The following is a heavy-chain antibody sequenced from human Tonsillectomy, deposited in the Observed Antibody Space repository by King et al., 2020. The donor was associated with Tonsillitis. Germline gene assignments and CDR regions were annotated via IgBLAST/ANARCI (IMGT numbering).Heavy chain of an antibody. D-gene: IGHD3-22*01. J-gene: IGHJ3*02. CDR3: ARYDSTGAGAFDI. V-gene: IGHV5-51*01. CDR1: GYSFTRYW. Sequence: LQLVQSGAEVKKPGESLKISCKGSGYSFTRYWIVWVRQMPGKGLEWMGIIYPGDSETGYSPSFQGQVTISADKSISTAFLQWSRLKASDSAIYYCARYDSTGAGAFDIWGQGTMVTVSS. CDR2: IYPGDSET.